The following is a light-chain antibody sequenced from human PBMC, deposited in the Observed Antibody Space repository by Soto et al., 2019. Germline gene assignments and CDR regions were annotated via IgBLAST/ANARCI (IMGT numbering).Light chain of an antibody. J-gene: IGKJ5*01. CDR1: QSVSNN. CDR2: GAS. V-gene: IGKV3-15*01. CDR3: QQYNNWPPST. Sequence: EIVMTQSPATLSVSPGERATLSCRASQSVSNNLAWYQQKPGQAPRLLIYGASTRATGIPARFSGSRSGTEFTLTISSLQSEDFAVYYCQQYNNWPPSTFGQGTRLEIK.